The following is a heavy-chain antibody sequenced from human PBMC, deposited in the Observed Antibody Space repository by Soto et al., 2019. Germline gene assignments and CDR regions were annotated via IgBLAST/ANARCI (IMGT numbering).Heavy chain of an antibody. J-gene: IGHJ4*02. CDR3: ARVPTYDSSGWGDY. D-gene: IGHD3-22*01. CDR1: GFTFSSYG. Sequence: GGSLRLSCAASGFTFSSYGMHWVRQAPGKGLEWVAVIWYDGSNKYYADSVKGRFTISRDNSKNTLYLQMNSLRAEDTAVYYCARVPTYDSSGWGDYWGQGTLVTVSS. CDR2: IWYDGSNK. V-gene: IGHV3-33*01.